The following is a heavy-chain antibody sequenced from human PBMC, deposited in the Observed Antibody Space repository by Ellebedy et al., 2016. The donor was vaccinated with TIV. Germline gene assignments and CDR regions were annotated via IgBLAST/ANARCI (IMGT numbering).Heavy chain of an antibody. V-gene: IGHV1-69*13. Sequence: SVKVSXXASGGTFSSYAISWVRQAPGQGLEWMGGIIPIFGTANYAQKFQGRVTITADESTSTAYMELSSLRSEDTAVYYCATTLLTTVIYYYYGMDVWGQGTTVTVSS. CDR1: GGTFSSYA. CDR3: ATTLLTTVIYYYYGMDV. D-gene: IGHD4-17*01. CDR2: IIPIFGTA. J-gene: IGHJ6*02.